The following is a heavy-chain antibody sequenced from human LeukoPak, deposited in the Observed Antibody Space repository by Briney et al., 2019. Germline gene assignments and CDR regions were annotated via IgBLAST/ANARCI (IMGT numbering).Heavy chain of an antibody. CDR2: IKSKTYGGTT. CDR3: LYDFGNY. J-gene: IGHJ4*02. V-gene: IGHV3-49*04. Sequence: GGSLRLSCTTSGFTFDDYALSWVRQAPGKGLEWVGLIKSKTYGGTTEYAASVKGRFTISRDDSKSIAYLQMNSLKTEDTAVYYCLYDFGNYWGQGTLVTVSS. CDR1: GFTFDDYA. D-gene: IGHD3-3*01.